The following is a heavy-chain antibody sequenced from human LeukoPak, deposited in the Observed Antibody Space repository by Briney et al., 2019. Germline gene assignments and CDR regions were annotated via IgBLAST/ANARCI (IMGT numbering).Heavy chain of an antibody. CDR2: INPTSGGT. J-gene: IGHJ4*02. Sequence: ASVKVSCKASGYTFIGYYLHWVRQAPGQGLEWMGWINPTSGGTNYAQKFQDRVTMTRDTSINTAYMELSRLTSDNTAVYYCARLVGLSTTASYWGQGTLVIVSS. CDR3: ARLVGLSTTASY. V-gene: IGHV1-2*02. CDR1: GYTFIGYY. D-gene: IGHD5/OR15-5a*01.